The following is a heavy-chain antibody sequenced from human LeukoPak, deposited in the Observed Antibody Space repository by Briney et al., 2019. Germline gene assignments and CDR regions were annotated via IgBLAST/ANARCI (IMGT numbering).Heavy chain of an antibody. D-gene: IGHD5-24*01. CDR1: GFTLSSYE. CDR2: ISGSGGTT. CDR3: AKDRYGYNSYYFDY. V-gene: IGHV3-23*01. J-gene: IGHJ4*02. Sequence: GGSLRLSCTASGFTLSSYEMSWIRQAPGKGLEWVSTISGSGGTTYYADSVKGRFTVSRDNSKNTLYLQMNSLRAEDTAIYYCAKDRYGYNSYYFDYWGQGTLVTVSS.